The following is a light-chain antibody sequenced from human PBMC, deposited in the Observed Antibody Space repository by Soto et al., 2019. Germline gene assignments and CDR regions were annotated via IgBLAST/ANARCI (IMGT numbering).Light chain of an antibody. V-gene: IGLV6-57*04. CDR3: QSYDSSTVV. J-gene: IGLJ2*01. Sequence: NFMLTQPHSVSESPGKTVTISCTRSSGSIASNYVQWYQQRPGSAPTTVIYEDKQRPSGVPDRFSGSTDGSSNSASLTFSGLQTEDEADYYCQSYDSSTVVFGGGTKLTVL. CDR2: EDK. CDR1: SGSIASNY.